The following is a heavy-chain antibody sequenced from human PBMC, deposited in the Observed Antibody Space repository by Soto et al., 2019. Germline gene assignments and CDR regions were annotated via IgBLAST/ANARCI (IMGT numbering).Heavy chain of an antibody. J-gene: IGHJ3*02. CDR1: GGTFSSYA. V-gene: IGHV1-69*13. D-gene: IGHD1-7*01. CDR3: ARDFGNFDACDI. CDR2: IIPIFGTA. Sequence: SVNVSCKASGGTFSSYAISWVRQAPGQGLEWMGGIIPIFGTANYAQKFQGRVTITADESTSTAYMELSSLRSEDTAVYYCARDFGNFDACDIWGKRTIVIASS.